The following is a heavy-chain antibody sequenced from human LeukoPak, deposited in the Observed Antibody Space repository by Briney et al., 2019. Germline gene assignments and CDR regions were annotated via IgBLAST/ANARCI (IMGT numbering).Heavy chain of an antibody. CDR3: AKDHRDDYGDLFDY. D-gene: IGHD4-17*01. J-gene: IGHJ4*02. V-gene: IGHV3-23*01. CDR2: ISGGGVTT. Sequence: GGSLRLSCVGSGFTSIAYALTWARQAPGKGLEWVSGISGGGVTTYYADSVKGRFTISRDNSKNTLYLQMNSLRAEDTAVYYCAKDHRDDYGDLFDYWGQGTLVTVSS. CDR1: GFTSIAYA.